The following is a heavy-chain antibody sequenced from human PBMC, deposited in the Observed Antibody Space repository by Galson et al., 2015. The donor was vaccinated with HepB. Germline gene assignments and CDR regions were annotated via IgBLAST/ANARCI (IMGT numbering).Heavy chain of an antibody. CDR3: ATSHYDDSSGSGSY. V-gene: IGHV1-24*01. CDR2: FDPEDGET. D-gene: IGHD3-22*01. J-gene: IGHJ4*02. Sequence: SVKVSCKVSGFTLTELSMHWVRQAPGKGLEWMGGFDPEDGETIYAQKFQGRVTMTEDTSTDTAYMELSSLRSEDTAVYYCATSHYDDSSGSGSYWGQGTLVTVSS. CDR1: GFTLTELS.